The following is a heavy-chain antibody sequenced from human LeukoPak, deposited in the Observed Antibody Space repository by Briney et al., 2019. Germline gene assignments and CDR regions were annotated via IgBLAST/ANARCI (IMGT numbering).Heavy chain of an antibody. D-gene: IGHD3-22*01. CDR3: ARDVWEVVITPGY. Sequence: GASVKVSCKASGYTFTNYYMHWVRQAPGQGLEWMGMINPSGGSTSYAQKFQGRVTMTRDTSTSTVYMELSSLRSEDTAVYYCARDVWEVVITPGYWGQGTLVTVSS. CDR2: INPSGGST. CDR1: GYTFTNYY. V-gene: IGHV1-46*01. J-gene: IGHJ4*02.